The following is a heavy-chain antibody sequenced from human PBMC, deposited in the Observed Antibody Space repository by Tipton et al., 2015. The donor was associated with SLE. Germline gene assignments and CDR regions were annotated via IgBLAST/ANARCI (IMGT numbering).Heavy chain of an antibody. CDR2: IYPSDSET. CDR1: GYRFTTYW. CDR3: ATTGSGYLRD. Sequence: QLVQSGAEVKKPGESLTISCKGSGYRFTTYWIAWVRQMPGKGLECMGIIYPSDSETRYSPSFQGQVTISVDKSISTAYLQWSTLKASDTAMYYCATTGSGYLRDWGQGTQVTVSS. D-gene: IGHD6-19*01. V-gene: IGHV5-51*03. J-gene: IGHJ4*02.